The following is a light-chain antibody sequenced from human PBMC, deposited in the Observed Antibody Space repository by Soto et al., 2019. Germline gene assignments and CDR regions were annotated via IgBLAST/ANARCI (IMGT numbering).Light chain of an antibody. CDR1: QTISSP. Sequence: DIQMTQSPSYISASVGDRVNSICRASQTISSPLSWYQQKSGKVPELLIYDTSRLQSGVPSRFSGSRSGTDFTLTISSLQPEEFATYYCKQSYGTPPTVGKGTKVAIK. CDR2: DTS. V-gene: IGKV1-39*01. CDR3: KQSYGTPPT. J-gene: IGKJ1*01.